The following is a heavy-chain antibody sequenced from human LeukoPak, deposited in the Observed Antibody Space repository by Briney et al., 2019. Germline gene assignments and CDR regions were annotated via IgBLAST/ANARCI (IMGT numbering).Heavy chain of an antibody. CDR1: GFTFSSYG. CDR3: ARKGLGGELGGFDC. Sequence: GGSLRLSCAASGFTFSSYGMSWVRQAPGKGLEWVSGINRIGSITGNADSVKGRFTISRDNAKGSLYPQMNSLRAEDTALYYCARKGLGGELGGFDCWGQGTLVTVSS. D-gene: IGHD1-26*01. V-gene: IGHV3-20*04. CDR2: INRIGSIT. J-gene: IGHJ4*02.